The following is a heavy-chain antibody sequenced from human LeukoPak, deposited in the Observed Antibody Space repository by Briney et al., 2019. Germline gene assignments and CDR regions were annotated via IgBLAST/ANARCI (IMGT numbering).Heavy chain of an antibody. CDR1: GGSFSGYY. V-gene: IGHV4-34*01. Sequence: SETLSLTCAVYGGSFSGYYWSWIRQPPGKGLEWIGEINHSGSTNYKPSLKSRVTISVDTSKNQFSLKLSSVTAADTAVYYRARTLKIYYYDSSGYLHAGYYFDYWGQGTLVTVSS. J-gene: IGHJ4*02. D-gene: IGHD3-22*01. CDR2: INHSGST. CDR3: ARTLKIYYYDSSGYLHAGYYFDY.